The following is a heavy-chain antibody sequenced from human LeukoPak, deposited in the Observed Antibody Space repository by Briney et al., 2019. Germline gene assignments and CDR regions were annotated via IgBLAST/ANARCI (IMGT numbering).Heavy chain of an antibody. CDR2: INHSGST. CDR1: GGSFSGYY. V-gene: IGHV4-34*01. Sequence: SETLSLTCAVYGGSFSGYYWSWIRQPPGKGLEWIGEINHSGSTNYNPSLKSRVTISVDTSKNQFSLKLSSVTAADTAVYYCVREVVTHDLYMDVWGKGTTVAVSS. CDR3: VREVVTHDLYMDV. D-gene: IGHD3-16*01. J-gene: IGHJ6*04.